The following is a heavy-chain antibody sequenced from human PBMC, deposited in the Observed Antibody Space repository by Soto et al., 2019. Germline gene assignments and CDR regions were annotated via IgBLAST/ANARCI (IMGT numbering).Heavy chain of an antibody. CDR3: ARVVGSSGYYYPPTWFDP. CDR1: GYSISSGYY. V-gene: IGHV4-38-2*01. J-gene: IGHJ5*02. Sequence: PSETLSLTCAVSGYSISSGYYWGWIRQPPGKGLEWIGSIYHSGSTYYNPSLKSRVTISVDTSKNQFSLKLSSVAAADTAVYYCARVVGSSGYYYPPTWFDPWGQGTLVTVSS. D-gene: IGHD3-22*01. CDR2: IYHSGST.